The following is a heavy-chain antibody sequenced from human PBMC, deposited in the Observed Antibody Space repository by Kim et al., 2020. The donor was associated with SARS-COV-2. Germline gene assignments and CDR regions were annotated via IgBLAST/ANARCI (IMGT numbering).Heavy chain of an antibody. V-gene: IGHV6-1*01. Sequence: NDYAVSVKRRISSTQDTSKNQFSLQLNSVTPEDTAVYYWARANIAARDFDYWGQGTLVTVSS. J-gene: IGHJ4*02. D-gene: IGHD6-6*01. CDR3: ARANIAARDFDY. CDR2: N.